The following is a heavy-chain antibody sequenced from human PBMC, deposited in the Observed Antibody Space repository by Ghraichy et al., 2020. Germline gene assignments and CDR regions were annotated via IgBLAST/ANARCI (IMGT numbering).Heavy chain of an antibody. J-gene: IGHJ6*02. CDR2: IWSNGSQK. CDR3: AKNKLYQYYYGMEV. V-gene: IGHV3-33*06. D-gene: IGHD2-2*01. CDR1: GFTFGRHG. Sequence: GGSLRLSCTASGFTFGRHGMNWVRQAPGKGLEWVAIIWSNGSQKYYGDSVKGRFTISRDNSNNTLYLQMSSLRAEDTAVYYCAKNKLYQYYYGMEVWGQGTAVTVSS.